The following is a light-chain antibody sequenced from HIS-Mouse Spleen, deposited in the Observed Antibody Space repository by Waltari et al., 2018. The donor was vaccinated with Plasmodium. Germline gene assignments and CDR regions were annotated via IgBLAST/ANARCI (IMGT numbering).Light chain of an antibody. J-gene: IGLJ2*01. CDR1: SSDVGGYNY. CDR3: SSYTSSSTLV. Sequence: QSALTQPASVSGSPGQSITISCPGTSSDVGGYNYVSCYQQHTGKAPKLRIYDVSNRPSGVSNRFSGSKSGNTASLTISGLQAEDEADYYCSSYTSSSTLVFGGGTKLTVL. V-gene: IGLV2-14*03. CDR2: DVS.